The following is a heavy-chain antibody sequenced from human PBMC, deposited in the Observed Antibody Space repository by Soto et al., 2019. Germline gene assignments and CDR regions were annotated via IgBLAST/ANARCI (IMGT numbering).Heavy chain of an antibody. CDR2: IYSGGST. V-gene: IGHV3-53*04. CDR3: ARESPHLLEWLPAVYSYYMDV. J-gene: IGHJ6*03. CDR1: GFTVSSNY. D-gene: IGHD3-3*01. Sequence: EVQLVESGGGLVQPGGSLRLSCAASGFTVSSNYMSWVRQAPGKGLEWVSVIYSGGSTYYADSVKGRFTISRHNSKNTLYLQMNSLRAEDTAVYYCARESPHLLEWLPAVYSYYMDVWGKGTTVTVSS.